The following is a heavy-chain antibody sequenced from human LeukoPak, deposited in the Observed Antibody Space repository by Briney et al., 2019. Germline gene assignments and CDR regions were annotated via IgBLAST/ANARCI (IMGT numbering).Heavy chain of an antibody. CDR2: MYGDMRDI. CDR1: GLTFSNSW. V-gene: IGHV3-74*01. Sequence: GGSLRLFCEASGLTFSNSWMHWVRQVPGKGLVWVSRMYGDMRDISYADSVKGRFTISRDNAKTTVYLQMNSLRGEDTAVYYCARDLGLRGSTWGQGTLVTVSS. D-gene: IGHD5-12*01. CDR3: ARDLGLRGST. J-gene: IGHJ1*01.